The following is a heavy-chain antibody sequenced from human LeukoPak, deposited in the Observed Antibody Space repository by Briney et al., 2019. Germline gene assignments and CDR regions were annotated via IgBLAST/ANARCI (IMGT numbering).Heavy chain of an antibody. CDR1: GFPFSRYA. V-gene: IGHV3-23*01. D-gene: IGHD6-13*01. CDR3: AKGAGPLAAAGRATDS. Sequence: GGSLRLSCAASGFPFSRYAMSWGRRAPGKGLEWLSAINGSGGSTYYADSVKGRFTVSRDNSKNTLYLQINTLRAEDAAVYYCAKGAGPLAAAGRATDSWGQGTLVIVSS. J-gene: IGHJ4*02. CDR2: INGSGGST.